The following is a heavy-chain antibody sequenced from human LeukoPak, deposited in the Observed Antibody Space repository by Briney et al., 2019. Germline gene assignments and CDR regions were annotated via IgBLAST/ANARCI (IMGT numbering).Heavy chain of an antibody. CDR2: IHSSGYT. CDR3: AQRQGPNSGSYDYFDP. J-gene: IGHJ5*02. D-gene: IGHD1-26*01. Sequence: SETLSLTCTVSGGSINSYYWAWIRQPPGKGLEWIPYIHSSGYTNYSPSLKSRVTLSVDTSKNQFSLKVNSVTAADTAVYYCAQRQGPNSGSYDYFDPWGQGTLVTVSS. V-gene: IGHV4-4*09. CDR1: GGSINSYY.